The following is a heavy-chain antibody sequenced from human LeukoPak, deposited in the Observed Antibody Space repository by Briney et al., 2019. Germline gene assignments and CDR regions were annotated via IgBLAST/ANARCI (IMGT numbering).Heavy chain of an antibody. J-gene: IGHJ6*03. CDR1: GGTFSSYA. V-gene: IGHV1-2*06. Sequence: ASVKVSCKASGGTFSSYAISWVRQAPGQGLEWMGRISAYNGNTNYAQKFQGRVTMTRDTSISTAYMELSRLRSDDTAVYYCARRGGKNYGDYVLYYDYMDVWGKGTTVTVSS. CDR2: ISAYNGNT. D-gene: IGHD4-17*01. CDR3: ARRGGKNYGDYVLYYDYMDV.